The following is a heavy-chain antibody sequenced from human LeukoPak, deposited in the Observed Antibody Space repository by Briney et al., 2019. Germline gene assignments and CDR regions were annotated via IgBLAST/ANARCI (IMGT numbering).Heavy chain of an antibody. V-gene: IGHV3-23*01. J-gene: IGHJ4*02. CDR3: AKGPLIEVAGTTWDY. D-gene: IGHD6-19*01. CDR2: ISGSGGNT. Sequence: PGGSLRLSCAASGFTFSSYWMSWVRRAPGKGLEWVSAISGSGGNTYYADSVKGRFTISRDNSKDTLYLQMNSLRAEDRAIYYCAKGPLIEVAGTTWDYWGQGTLVTVSS. CDR1: GFTFSSYW.